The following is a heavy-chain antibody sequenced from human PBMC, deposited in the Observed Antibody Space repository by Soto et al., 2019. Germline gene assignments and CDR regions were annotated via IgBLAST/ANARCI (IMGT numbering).Heavy chain of an antibody. J-gene: IGHJ6*02. CDR2: IHYSGSI. CDR1: GGSISYEYYH. Sequence: QVQLQQSGPGLVKPSQTLSLTCTVSGGSISYEYYHWTWIRQSPGKGLEWIGYIHYSGSIIYNPSLKSRVTISVDTSKNQFSLQLSDVTAADTAVYFCAREDDGGDRDYYGLDVWGQGTTVTVSS. D-gene: IGHD2-21*02. V-gene: IGHV4-30-4*08. CDR3: AREDDGGDRDYYGLDV.